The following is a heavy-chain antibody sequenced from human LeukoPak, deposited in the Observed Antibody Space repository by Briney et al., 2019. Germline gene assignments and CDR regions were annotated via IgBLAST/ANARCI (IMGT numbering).Heavy chain of an antibody. CDR1: GFTFSSYD. Sequence: TGGSLRLSCAASGFTFSSYDMHWVRQATGKGLEWASAIGTAGDTYYPGSVKGRFTISRENAKNSLYLQMNSLRAGDTAVYYCARSGIVGATLIDAFDIWGQGTMVTVSS. V-gene: IGHV3-13*01. CDR2: IGTAGDT. J-gene: IGHJ3*02. D-gene: IGHD1-26*01. CDR3: ARSGIVGATLIDAFDI.